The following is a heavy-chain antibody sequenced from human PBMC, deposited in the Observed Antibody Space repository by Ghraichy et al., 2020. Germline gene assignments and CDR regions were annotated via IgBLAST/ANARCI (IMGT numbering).Heavy chain of an antibody. CDR3: ARDPVNFCFDS. Sequence: GGSLRLSCEASGFSFSSFSMNWVRQAPGKGLEWISYISGFSHTIHYAPSVKGRFTISRDNAKNSLYLQMNSLRVDDTAVYYCARDPVNFCFDSWGQGTQVTVSS. D-gene: IGHD3-3*01. CDR1: GFSFSSFS. V-gene: IGHV3-48*01. CDR2: ISGFSHTI. J-gene: IGHJ5*01.